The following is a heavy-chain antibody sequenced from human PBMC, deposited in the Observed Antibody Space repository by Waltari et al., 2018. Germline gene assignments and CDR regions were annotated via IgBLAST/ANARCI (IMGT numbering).Heavy chain of an antibody. Sequence: QVQLVQSGAEVKKPGASVKVSCKASGYTFTSYDINWVRQATGKGLEWMGWMKPNSGNTGYAQKFQGRVTRTRNTSISTAYMELSSLRSEDTAVYYCARLPPGYSSSWYTDWGQGTLVTVSS. CDR3: ARLPPGYSSSWYTD. CDR1: GYTFTSYD. D-gene: IGHD6-13*01. J-gene: IGHJ4*02. CDR2: MKPNSGNT. V-gene: IGHV1-8*01.